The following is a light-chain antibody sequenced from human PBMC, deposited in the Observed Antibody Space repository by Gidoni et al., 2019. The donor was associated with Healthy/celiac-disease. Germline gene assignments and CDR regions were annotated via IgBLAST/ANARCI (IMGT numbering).Light chain of an antibody. CDR3: QQYNNWPTWT. Sequence: IVMTQCPATLSVSPGERATLYCRASQSVSSTLAWYQQQPGQATRLLIYGASTRATGIPARFSGSGSGTEFTLTISSLQSEDFAVYYCQQYNNWPTWTFGQGTKVEIK. CDR2: GAS. CDR1: QSVSST. V-gene: IGKV3-15*01. J-gene: IGKJ1*01.